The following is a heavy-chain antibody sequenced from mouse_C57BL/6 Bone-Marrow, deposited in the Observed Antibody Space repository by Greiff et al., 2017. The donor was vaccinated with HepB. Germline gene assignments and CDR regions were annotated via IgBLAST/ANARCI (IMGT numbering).Heavy chain of an antibody. Sequence: EVKLMESGAELVRPGASVKLSCTASGFNIKDDYMHWVKQRPEQGLEWIGWIDPENGDTEYASKFQGKTTITADTSSNTAYLQLSSLTSEDTAVYYCTTRVGLYYYGSSLFAYWGQGTLVTVSA. CDR1: GFNIKDDY. CDR2: IDPENGDT. V-gene: IGHV14-4*01. J-gene: IGHJ3*01. CDR3: TTRVGLYYYGSSLFAY. D-gene: IGHD1-1*01.